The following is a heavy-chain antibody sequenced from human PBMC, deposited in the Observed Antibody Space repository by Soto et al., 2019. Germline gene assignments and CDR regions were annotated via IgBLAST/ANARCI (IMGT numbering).Heavy chain of an antibody. D-gene: IGHD1-26*01. CDR3: AKVTKFYSVHDGGLGY. Sequence: GGSLRLSCAASGFTFSSYGMHWVRQAPGKGLEWVAAISFDGSNQFFADSVKGRFTISRDNSKNTLYLQMNSLSIEDTAMYFCAKVTKFYSVHDGGLGYWGQGTLVTVSS. J-gene: IGHJ4*02. V-gene: IGHV3-30*18. CDR2: ISFDGSNQ. CDR1: GFTFSSYG.